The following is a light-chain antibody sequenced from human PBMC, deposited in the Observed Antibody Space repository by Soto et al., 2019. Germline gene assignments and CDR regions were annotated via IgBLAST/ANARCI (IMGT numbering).Light chain of an antibody. CDR1: QGISSY. J-gene: IGKJ5*01. CDR3: QQLLSYPIT. V-gene: IGKV1-8*01. Sequence: AIRMTQSPSSLSASTGDRVTITCRASQGISSYLAWYQQKPGKAPKLLIYAASTLQSGVPSSFSGSGSGTEFTLTISSLQPEDFATYYCQQLLSYPITFGQGTRLEIK. CDR2: AAS.